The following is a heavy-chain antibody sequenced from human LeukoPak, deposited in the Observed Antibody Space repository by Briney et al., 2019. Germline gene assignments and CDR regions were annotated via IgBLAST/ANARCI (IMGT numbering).Heavy chain of an antibody. CDR1: GFTFRSYG. CDR3: ARYQGGGWDV. V-gene: IGHV3-7*01. J-gene: IGHJ6*02. Sequence: GGSLRLSCVASGFTFRSYGIHWVRQAPGKGLEWVANIKQDGSEKHYVDSVNGRFTISRDNAKNSLYLQMNSLRADDTAVYYCARYQGGGWDVWGQGTTVTVSS. D-gene: IGHD6-25*01. CDR2: IKQDGSEK.